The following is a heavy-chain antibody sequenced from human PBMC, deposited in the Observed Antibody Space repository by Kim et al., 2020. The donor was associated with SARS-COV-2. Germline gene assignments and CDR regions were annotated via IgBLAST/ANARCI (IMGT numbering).Heavy chain of an antibody. D-gene: IGHD1-26*01. J-gene: IGHJ5*02. CDR3: AIETGGWFDP. CDR2: IYYSGST. V-gene: IGHV4-61*01. CDR1: GGSVSSGSYY. Sequence: SETLSLTCTVSGGSVSSGSYYWSWIRQPPGKGLEWIGYIYYSGSTNYNPSLKSRVTISVDTSKNQFSLKLSSVTAGDTAVYYCAIETGGWFDPWGRGTLVTVSP.